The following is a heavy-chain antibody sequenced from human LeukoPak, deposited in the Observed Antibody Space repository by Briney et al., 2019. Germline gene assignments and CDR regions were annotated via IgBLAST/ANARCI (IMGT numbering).Heavy chain of an antibody. CDR3: ARDAVLVPAAIGFDY. Sequence: GGSLRLSCAASGFTFSSYSMNWVRQAPGKGLEWVSSISSSSSYIYYADSVKGRFTISRDNAKNSLYLKMNSLRAEDTAVYYCARDAVLVPAAIGFDYWCQGTLVTVSS. J-gene: IGHJ4*02. V-gene: IGHV3-21*01. D-gene: IGHD2-2*02. CDR2: ISSSSSYI. CDR1: GFTFSSYS.